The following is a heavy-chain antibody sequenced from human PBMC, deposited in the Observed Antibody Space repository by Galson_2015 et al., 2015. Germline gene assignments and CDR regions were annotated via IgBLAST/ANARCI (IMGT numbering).Heavy chain of an antibody. V-gene: IGHV3-23*01. J-gene: IGHJ4*02. Sequence: VKGRFTISRDNSKSTLYLQMNSLRAEDTAVYYCAKGSGSSYYFDYWGQGTLVTVSS. D-gene: IGHD6-19*01. CDR3: AKGSGSSYYFDY.